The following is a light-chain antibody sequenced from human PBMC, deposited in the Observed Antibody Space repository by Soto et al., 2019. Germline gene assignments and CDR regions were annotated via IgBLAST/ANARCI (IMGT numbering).Light chain of an antibody. J-gene: IGKJ4*01. Sequence: EIVLTQSPGTLSLSPGERATLSCRASQSVSRNYLAWFQQKPGQPPRLLIYHASTTATGIPDRFSGSGSGADFTLTISALEPEDFAVYYCHQHAISPLTFGGGTKVEI. CDR3: HQHAISPLT. V-gene: IGKV3-20*01. CDR2: HAS. CDR1: QSVSRNY.